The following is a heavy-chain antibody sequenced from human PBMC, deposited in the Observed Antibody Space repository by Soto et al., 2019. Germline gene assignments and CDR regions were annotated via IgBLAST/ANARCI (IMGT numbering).Heavy chain of an antibody. CDR2: IKEDGRET. J-gene: IGHJ4*02. CDR3: ARSQYRLEFWSGWDFDL. D-gene: IGHD3-3*01. V-gene: IGHV3-7*01. CDR1: GFTFTRHW. Sequence: VQLVESGGGLVRPGGSLRPPCAASGFTFTRHWMTWVRQAPGKGLEWVANIKEDGRETFYLDSVKGRFTISRDNTKNSLFLQMNSVRVEDTAVYYCARSQYRLEFWSGWDFDLWGQGMLVTVSS.